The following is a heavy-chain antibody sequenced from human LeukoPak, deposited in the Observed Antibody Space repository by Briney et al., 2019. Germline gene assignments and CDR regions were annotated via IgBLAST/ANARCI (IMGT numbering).Heavy chain of an antibody. J-gene: IGHJ5*02. D-gene: IGHD2-2*01. Sequence: GGSLRLSCAASGFTFSSYAMSWVRQAPGEGLEWVSAISGSGGSTYYADSVKGRFTISRDNSKNTLYLQMNSLRAEDTAVYYCAKGLGYCSSTSCYGLSLNPNWFDPWGQGTLVTVSS. CDR3: AKGLGYCSSTSCYGLSLNPNWFDP. CDR2: ISGSGGST. CDR1: GFTFSSYA. V-gene: IGHV3-23*01.